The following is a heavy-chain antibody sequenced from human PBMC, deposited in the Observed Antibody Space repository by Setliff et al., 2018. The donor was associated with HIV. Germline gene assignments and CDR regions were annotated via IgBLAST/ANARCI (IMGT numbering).Heavy chain of an antibody. V-gene: IGHV4-34*01. J-gene: IGHJ3*02. CDR2: INQSGNT. CDR3: ARPRLWRDAFDI. Sequence: SETLSLTCTVYGGSFSGYYWSWIRQPPGMGLEWIGEINQSGNTNSNPSLKRRVTISVDTSKSQFSLRLSSVTAADTAVYYCARPRLWRDAFDIWGQGAMVTVSS. D-gene: IGHD1-1*01. CDR1: GGSFSGYY.